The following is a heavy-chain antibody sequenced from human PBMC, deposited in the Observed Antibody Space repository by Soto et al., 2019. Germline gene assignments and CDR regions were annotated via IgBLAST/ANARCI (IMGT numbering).Heavy chain of an antibody. Sequence: GGSLRLSCAASGFTFSSYAMSWVRQAPGKGLQWVGRIKSKTDGGSADYAAPVKGRFAVSRDDSKNIVYLQMNSLKIEDTAVYYCTTDSRTTMPEVRFDYWGHGTLVTVSS. CDR1: GFTFSSYA. J-gene: IGHJ4*01. CDR2: IKSKTDGGSA. V-gene: IGHV3-15*01. D-gene: IGHD3-10*01. CDR3: TTDSRTTMPEVRFDY.